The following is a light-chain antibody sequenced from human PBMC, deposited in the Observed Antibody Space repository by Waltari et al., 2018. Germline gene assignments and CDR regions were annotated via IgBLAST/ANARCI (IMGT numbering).Light chain of an antibody. CDR2: RKN. J-gene: IGLJ3*02. CDR1: SSNIGSNS. V-gene: IGLV1-47*01. CDR3: AAWDDSLSGPV. Sequence: QSVLTQPPSASGTPGQRVTISCSGSSSNIGSNSVYWYQQLPGTAPKLLVYRKNQRPSGVPDRFSGSKSGTSASLAISGRRSEDEADYYCAAWDDSLSGPVFGGGTKLTVL.